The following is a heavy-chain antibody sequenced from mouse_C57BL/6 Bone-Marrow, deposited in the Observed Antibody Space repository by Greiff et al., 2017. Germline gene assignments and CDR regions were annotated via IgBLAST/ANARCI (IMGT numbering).Heavy chain of an antibody. J-gene: IGHJ2*01. V-gene: IGHV1-69*01. CDR1: GYTFTSYW. CDR2: IDPSDSYT. D-gene: IGHD2-4*01. Sequence: QVQLQQPGAELVMPGASVKLSCKASGYTFTSYWMHWVKQRPGQGLEWIGEIDPSDSYTNYKQKFKGKSTLTVDKSSSTAYMQRSSLTSEDSAVYYCASGGDDYDENFDYWGQGTTLTVSS. CDR3: ASGGDDYDENFDY.